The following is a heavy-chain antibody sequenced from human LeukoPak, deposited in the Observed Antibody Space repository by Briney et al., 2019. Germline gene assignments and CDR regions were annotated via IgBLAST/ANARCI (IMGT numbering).Heavy chain of an antibody. CDR2: IYSSVSTQYSPSH. V-gene: IGHV4-61*02. CDR1: GGSVSGGDYY. J-gene: IGHJ4*02. Sequence: SETQSLTCTVSGGSVSGGDYYWSWIRQPAGRGLEWIGRIYSSVSTQYSPSHQYNPSLKSRVTISADTSGNQFSLNLNSVTAADTAMYYCARDRQEGGMRVSSFEYWGQGTPVTVSS. CDR3: ARDRQEGGMRVSSFEY. D-gene: IGHD2-15*01.